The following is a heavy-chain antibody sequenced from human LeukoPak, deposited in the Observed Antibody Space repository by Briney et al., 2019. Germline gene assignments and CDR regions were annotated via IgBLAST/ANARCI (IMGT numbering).Heavy chain of an antibody. CDR1: GYTFTSYG. Sequence: EASVKVSCKASGYTFTSYGISWVRQAPGQGLEWMGWISAYNGNTNYAQKLQGRVTMTTDTSTSTAYMELRSLRSDDTAVYYCAREAIQLERPAGDYWGQGTLVTVSS. V-gene: IGHV1-18*01. D-gene: IGHD1-1*01. J-gene: IGHJ4*02. CDR3: AREAIQLERPAGDY. CDR2: ISAYNGNT.